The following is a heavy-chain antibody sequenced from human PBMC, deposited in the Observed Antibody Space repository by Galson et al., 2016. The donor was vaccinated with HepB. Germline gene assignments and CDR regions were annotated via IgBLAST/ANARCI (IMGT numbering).Heavy chain of an antibody. CDR3: ARDYYDSSGPARYFDY. Sequence: SCKASGGSFSSSAISWVRQAPGQGLEWMGGIIPIFGIAKYAQKFQGRLTIIADESTSTTYMDLSSLRSEDTAVYYCARDYYDSSGPARYFDYWGHGTLVTVSS. CDR1: GGSFSSSA. D-gene: IGHD3-22*01. CDR2: IIPIFGIA. V-gene: IGHV1-69*01. J-gene: IGHJ4*01.